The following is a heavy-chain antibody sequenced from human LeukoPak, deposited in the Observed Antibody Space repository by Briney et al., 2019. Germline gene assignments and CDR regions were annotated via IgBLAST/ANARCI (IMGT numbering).Heavy chain of an antibody. Sequence: GGSLRLSCAASGITFHRCVMHWVRQAPGEGLEWVARISHDGSVENYADSVKGRFTISRDNSRDTLFLQMDSLRVEDTGVYYCAKDHDGGSYTGYYFDYWGQGTLVTVSS. CDR3: AKDHDGGSYTGYYFDY. J-gene: IGHJ4*02. CDR2: ISHDGSVE. D-gene: IGHD1-26*01. CDR1: GITFHRCV. V-gene: IGHV3-30*18.